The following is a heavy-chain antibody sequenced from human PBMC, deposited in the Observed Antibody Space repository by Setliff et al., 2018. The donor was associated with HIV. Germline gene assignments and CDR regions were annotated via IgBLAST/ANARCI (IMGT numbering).Heavy chain of an antibody. D-gene: IGHD3-10*01. CDR2: IYYSGST. CDR3: ARVVGYYGLGRPWDGLDV. J-gene: IGHJ6*02. Sequence: PSETLSLTCTVSGGSINSNSYYWGWIRQPPGRGLEYIGTIYYSGSTYYNPSLKSRVTISVDTSKNQFSLNLTSVTAADTAVYFCARVVGYYGLGRPWDGLDVWGQGTTVTVSS. V-gene: IGHV4-39*07. CDR1: GGSINSNSYY.